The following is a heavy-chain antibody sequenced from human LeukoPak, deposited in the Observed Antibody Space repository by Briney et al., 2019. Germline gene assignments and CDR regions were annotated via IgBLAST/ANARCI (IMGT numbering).Heavy chain of an antibody. CDR1: GGTFSKYS. D-gene: IGHD1-7*01. CDR2: IIPMLNTA. CDR3: AGEAKTSNWNSVPYLDY. V-gene: IGHV1-69*06. Sequence: SVTVSYKASGGTFSKYSFTWVRQAPGQGIEWMGRIIPMLNTAKYAQDLQGRVTITADKSTSTAYMELITLRSEDTAVYYCAGEAKTSNWNSVPYLDYWGQGTLITVSS. J-gene: IGHJ4*02.